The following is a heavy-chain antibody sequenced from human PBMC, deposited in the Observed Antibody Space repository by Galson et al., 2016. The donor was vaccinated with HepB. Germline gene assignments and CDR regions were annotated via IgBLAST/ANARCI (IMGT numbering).Heavy chain of an antibody. Sequence: SLRLSCAASGFTFGRYAMSWVRQAPGKGLEWVSAISGDGGSTYYAGSVQGRFTSSRDRSTNTMYLQMNSLRTDDTAVYNCARVTQEWLDGVYYFDYWGQGTLVTVSS. J-gene: IGHJ4*02. CDR1: GFTFGRYA. CDR2: ISGDGGST. V-gene: IGHV3-23*01. D-gene: IGHD6-19*01. CDR3: ARVTQEWLDGVYYFDY.